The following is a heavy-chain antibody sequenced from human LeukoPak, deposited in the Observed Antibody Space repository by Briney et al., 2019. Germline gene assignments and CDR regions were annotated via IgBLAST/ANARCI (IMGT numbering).Heavy chain of an antibody. CDR3: AKDLSDFWSGYGAYYFDY. CDR2: ISASVGIT. CDR1: GFTFSSYA. Sequence: GGSLRLSCVASGFTFSSYAMSWVRQAPGKGLEWVSDISASVGITYYADSVKGRFTISRDNSKNTLYLQMNSMRAEDTAVYYCAKDLSDFWSGYGAYYFDYWGQGTLVTVSS. J-gene: IGHJ4*02. V-gene: IGHV3-23*01. D-gene: IGHD3-3*01.